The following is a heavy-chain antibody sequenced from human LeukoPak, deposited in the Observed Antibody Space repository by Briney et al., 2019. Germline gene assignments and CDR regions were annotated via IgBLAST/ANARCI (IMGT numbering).Heavy chain of an antibody. V-gene: IGHV4-31*03. Sequence: PSETLSLTCTVSGGSISSGGYYWCWIRQHPGKGLEWIGYFYYSVTTYYNPSLKSRVTISVDTSKNQFSLNLSSVTAADTAVYYCARGQYYGSVDVFFNYWGQGTLVTVS. CDR2: FYYSVTT. CDR3: ARGQYYGSVDVFFNY. D-gene: IGHD3-10*01. CDR1: GGSISSGGYY. J-gene: IGHJ4*02.